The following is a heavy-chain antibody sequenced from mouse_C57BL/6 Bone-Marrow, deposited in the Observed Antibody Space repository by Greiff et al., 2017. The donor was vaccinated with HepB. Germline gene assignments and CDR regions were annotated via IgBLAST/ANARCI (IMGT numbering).Heavy chain of an antibody. CDR2: IYPGGGYT. D-gene: IGHD2-4*01. CDR1: GYTFTNYW. J-gene: IGHJ2*01. Sequence: QVQLKESGAELVRPGTSVKMSCKASGYTFTNYWIGWAKQSPGHGLEWIGDIYPGGGYTNYNEKFKGKATLTADKSSSTAYMQFSSLTSEDSAIYYCARWGLRRGGYFDYWGQGTTLTVSS. CDR3: ARWGLRRGGYFDY. V-gene: IGHV1-63*01.